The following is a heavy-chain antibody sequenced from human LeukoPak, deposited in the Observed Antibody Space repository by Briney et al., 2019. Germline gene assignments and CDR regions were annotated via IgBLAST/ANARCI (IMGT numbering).Heavy chain of an antibody. CDR3: ARVGRDCSDINCYWADWFDP. Sequence: ASVKVSCKASGYTFSTYGITWVREAPGQGPEWLGWISGSIGSTHYTQAVQGRVTMTTDTSTATAYMELRSLRSDDTAIYYCARVGRDCSDINCYWADWFDPWGQGTLVIVSS. CDR1: GYTFSTYG. CDR2: ISGSIGST. D-gene: IGHD2-2*01. J-gene: IGHJ5*02. V-gene: IGHV1-18*01.